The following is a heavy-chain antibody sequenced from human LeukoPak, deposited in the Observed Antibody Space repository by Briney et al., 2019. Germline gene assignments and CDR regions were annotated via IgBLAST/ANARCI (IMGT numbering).Heavy chain of an antibody. J-gene: IGHJ4*02. CDR2: IYPGDSDT. D-gene: IGHD3-9*01. CDR1: GYSFTNYW. V-gene: IGHV5-51*01. CDR3: ARSLFDYDILTGHDY. Sequence: GESLKISCKGSGYSFTNYWIGWVRQMPGKGLEWMGIIYPGDSDTRYSPSFQGQVTISADKSISTAYLQWSSLKASDTAVYYCARSLFDYDILTGHDYWGQGTLVTVSS.